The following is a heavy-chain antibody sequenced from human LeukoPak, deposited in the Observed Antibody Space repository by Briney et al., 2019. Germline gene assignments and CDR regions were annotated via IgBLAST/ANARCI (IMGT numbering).Heavy chain of an antibody. D-gene: IGHD3-22*01. CDR3: AKIVRYYCDSSGYRGYFDY. CDR2: ISGSGGST. Sequence: GASLRLSCAASGFTFSSYAMSWVRQAPGKGLEWVSAISGSGGSTYYADSVKGRFTISRDNSKNTLYLQMNSLRAEDTAVYYCAKIVRYYCDSSGYRGYFDYWGQGTLVTVSS. J-gene: IGHJ4*02. CDR1: GFTFSSYA. V-gene: IGHV3-23*01.